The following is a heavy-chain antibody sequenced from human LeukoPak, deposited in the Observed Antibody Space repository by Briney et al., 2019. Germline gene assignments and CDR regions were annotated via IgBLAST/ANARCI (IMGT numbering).Heavy chain of an antibody. CDR2: IYYSGST. CDR3: ARGVMVRGVIRQLDY. Sequence: SETLSLTCTVSGGSISSSSYYWGWIRQPPGKGLEWIGSIYYSGSTYYNPSLKSRVTISVDTSKNQFSLKLSSVTAADTAVYYCARGVMVRGVIRQLDYWGQGTLVTVSS. CDR1: GGSISSSSYY. J-gene: IGHJ4*02. V-gene: IGHV4-39*07. D-gene: IGHD3-10*01.